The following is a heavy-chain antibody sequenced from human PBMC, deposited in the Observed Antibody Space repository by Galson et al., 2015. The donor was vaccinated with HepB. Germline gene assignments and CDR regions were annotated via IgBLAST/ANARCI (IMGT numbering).Heavy chain of an antibody. CDR1: GGTFSSYA. Sequence: SVKVSCKASGGTFSSYAISWVRQAPGQGLEWMGGIIPIFGTANYAQKFQGRVTITADESTSTAYMELSSLRSEDTAVYYCARLILELDYRGEIYYYYMDVWGKGTTVTVSS. J-gene: IGHJ6*03. CDR3: ARLILELDYRGEIYYYYMDV. D-gene: IGHD4-11*01. V-gene: IGHV1-69*13. CDR2: IIPIFGTA.